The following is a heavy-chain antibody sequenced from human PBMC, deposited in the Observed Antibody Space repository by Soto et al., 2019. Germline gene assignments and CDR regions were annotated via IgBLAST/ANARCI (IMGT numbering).Heavy chain of an antibody. Sequence: GGSMRLSCAAAGFPFSSYAMHWVSQAQGKGLEWVAVISYDGSNKYYADSVKGRFTISRDNSKNTLYLQMNSLRAEDTAVYYCAREGTPYEGVDYFDYWGQGTLVTV. CDR2: ISYDGSNK. D-gene: IGHD5-12*01. CDR1: GFPFSSYA. V-gene: IGHV3-30-3*01. CDR3: AREGTPYEGVDYFDY. J-gene: IGHJ4*02.